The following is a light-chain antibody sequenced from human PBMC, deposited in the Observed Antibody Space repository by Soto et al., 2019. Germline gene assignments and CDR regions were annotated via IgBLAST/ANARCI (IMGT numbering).Light chain of an antibody. CDR2: GAS. Sequence: EIVLTQSPGTLSLSPGERATLSCRASQRVSSTYLAWYQQKPGQAPRLLMYGASSRASGVPDRFSASGSGTDFTLTISRLQPEDFAVNYCQQYGPSLWTFGQGTKVEIK. CDR3: QQYGPSLWT. J-gene: IGKJ1*01. CDR1: QRVSSTY. V-gene: IGKV3-20*01.